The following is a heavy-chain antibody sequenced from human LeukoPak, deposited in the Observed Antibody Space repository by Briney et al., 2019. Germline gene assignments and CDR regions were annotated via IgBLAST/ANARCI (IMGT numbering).Heavy chain of an antibody. J-gene: IGHJ4*02. D-gene: IGHD2-2*01. Sequence: ASVKVSCKASGYTFTDYYMHWVRQAPGQWLEWMGWINPNSGGSIFAQKFQGRVTMTRDTSISTAYMELSSLRSDDTAMYYCARDGGQHLGVVDFWGQGTLVTVSS. V-gene: IGHV1-2*02. CDR3: ARDGGQHLGVVDF. CDR2: INPNSGGS. CDR1: GYTFTDYY.